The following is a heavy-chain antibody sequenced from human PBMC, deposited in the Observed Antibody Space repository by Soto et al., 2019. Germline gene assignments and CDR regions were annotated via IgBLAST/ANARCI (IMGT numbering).Heavy chain of an antibody. CDR3: ARPPGYISDWYYFDL. CDR2: ISPKSGGT. V-gene: IGHV1-2*02. Sequence: GASVKVSCKASGYSFIDYYMHWVRQAPGQGFEWMGRISPKSGGTNYAQKFEGRVTMTWDTSLNTAYMELSSLISVDTAVYYCARPPGYISDWYYFDLWGQGTLVTVSS. J-gene: IGHJ4*02. CDR1: GYSFIDYY. D-gene: IGHD3-9*01.